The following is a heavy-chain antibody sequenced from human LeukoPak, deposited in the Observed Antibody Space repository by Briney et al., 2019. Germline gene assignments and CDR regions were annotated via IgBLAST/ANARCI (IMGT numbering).Heavy chain of an antibody. J-gene: IGHJ6*04. CDR2: ISSSGSTI. V-gene: IGHV3-48*03. D-gene: IGHD3-10*02. Sequence: GGSLRLSCAASGFIFGSYEMNLVRQAPGKGLEWVSYISSSGSTIYYADSVKGRFTISRDNAKNSLYLQMNSLRAEDTAVYYCAELGITMIGGVWGKGTTVTISS. CDR3: AELGITMIGGV. CDR1: GFIFGSYE.